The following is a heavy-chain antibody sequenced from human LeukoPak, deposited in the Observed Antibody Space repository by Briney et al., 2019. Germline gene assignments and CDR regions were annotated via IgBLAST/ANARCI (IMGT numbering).Heavy chain of an antibody. J-gene: IGHJ5*02. Sequence: SETLSLTCTISGGSINSYSDYWGWLRQPPGKGLEWIGIIFYSVSTYYNPSLKSRITISIDSSKNQFSLRLSSVTAADTAVYYCARVPQEQGNRFDPWGQGTLVTVSS. D-gene: IGHD1/OR15-1a*01. CDR3: ARVPQEQGNRFDP. V-gene: IGHV4-39*07. CDR1: GGSINSYSDY. CDR2: IFYSVST.